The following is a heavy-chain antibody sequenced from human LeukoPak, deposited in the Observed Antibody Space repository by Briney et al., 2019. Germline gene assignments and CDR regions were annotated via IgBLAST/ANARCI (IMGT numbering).Heavy chain of an antibody. CDR1: GFTFSSYG. V-gene: IGHV3-30*02. D-gene: IGHD2-2*01. Sequence: GGSLRLSCAASGFTFSSYGMHWVRQAPGKGLEWVAFIRYDGSNKYYADSVKGRFTISRDNSKNTLYLQMNGLRAEDKAVYYCAKDRGYCSSTSCYASPSYMDVWGKGTTVTVSS. J-gene: IGHJ6*03. CDR3: AKDRGYCSSTSCYASPSYMDV. CDR2: IRYDGSNK.